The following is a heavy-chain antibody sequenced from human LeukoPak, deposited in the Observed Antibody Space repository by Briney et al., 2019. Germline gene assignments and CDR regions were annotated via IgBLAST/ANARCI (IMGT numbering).Heavy chain of an antibody. CDR1: GFTFSNYG. CDR2: ISGGGSDI. CDR3: ATGSMNPYYYYYMAV. V-gene: IGHV3-48*03. D-gene: IGHD1-26*01. Sequence: GGSLRLSCAASGFTFSNYGLNSVRQSPGQGLEWISYISGGGSDIYYADTLKGRFTISRDNAQKSLYLQMNSLRAEDTAVYYCATGSMNPYYYYYMAVWGKGTTVTISS. J-gene: IGHJ6*03.